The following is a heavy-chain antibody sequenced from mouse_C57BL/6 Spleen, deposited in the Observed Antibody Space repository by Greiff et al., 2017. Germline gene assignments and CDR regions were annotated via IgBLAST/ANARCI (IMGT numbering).Heavy chain of an antibody. CDR1: GYTFTDYE. CDR3: TRWTLAWFAY. J-gene: IGHJ3*01. V-gene: IGHV1-15*01. CDR2: IDPETGGT. Sequence: QVQLQQSGAELVRPGASVTLSCKASGYTFTDYEMHWVKQTPVHGLEWIGAIDPETGGTAYNQKFKGKAILTADKSSSTAYLELRSLTSEDSAVYYCTRWTLAWFAYWGQGTLVTVSA.